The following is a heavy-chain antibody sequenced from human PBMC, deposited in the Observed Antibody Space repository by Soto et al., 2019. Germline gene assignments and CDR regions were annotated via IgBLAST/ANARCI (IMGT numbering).Heavy chain of an antibody. CDR1: GGSISSGGYS. Sequence: QLQLQESGSGLVKPSQTLSLTCAVSGGSISSGGYSWSWIRQPPGKGLEWIGYIYHSGSTYYNPCPQGRVTISVATSKNQFYLQLRSLPAADTAVYYCARGPNWFDPWGQGTLVTVSS. CDR3: ARGPNWFDP. J-gene: IGHJ5*02. V-gene: IGHV4-30-2*01. CDR2: IYHSGST.